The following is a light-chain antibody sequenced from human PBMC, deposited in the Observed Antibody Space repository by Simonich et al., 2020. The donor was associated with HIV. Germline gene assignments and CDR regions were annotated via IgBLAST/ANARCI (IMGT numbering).Light chain of an antibody. CDR1: RSDVGGYEY. CDR3: SSYTSSSTLV. V-gene: IGLV2-14*01. J-gene: IGLJ2*01. CDR2: DGS. Sequence: QSALTQPASVSGSPGQSITITCTGTRSDVGGYEYVSRYQQHPGKAPKLMIYDGSKRPSGVSNRFSCSKSGNTASLTISGLQAEDEADYYCSSYTSSSTLVFGGGTKLTVL.